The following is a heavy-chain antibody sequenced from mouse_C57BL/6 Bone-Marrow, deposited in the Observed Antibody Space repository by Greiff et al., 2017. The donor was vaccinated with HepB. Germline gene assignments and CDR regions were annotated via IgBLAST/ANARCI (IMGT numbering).Heavy chain of an antibody. J-gene: IGHJ2*01. V-gene: IGHV14-4*01. CDR2: IDPENGDT. CDR3: TTRNRGCDY. CDR1: GFNIKDDY. D-gene: IGHD2-1*01. Sequence: EVKLVESGAELVRPGASVKLSCTASGFNIKDDYMHWVKQRPEQGLEWIGWIDPENGDTEYASKFHGKATIPADTSSNPSYLQLSSLTSEDTAVYYCTTRNRGCDYWGQGTTLTVSS.